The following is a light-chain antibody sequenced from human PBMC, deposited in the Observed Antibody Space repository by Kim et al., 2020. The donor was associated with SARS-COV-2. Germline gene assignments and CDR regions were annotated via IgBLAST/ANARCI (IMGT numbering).Light chain of an antibody. V-gene: IGKV1-39*01. CDR2: ADS. CDR3: QQTYNAPRT. Sequence: ASVGDGVAITCRASKSISTLLNWYQQKPGKAPKLLIYADSSLQSGVPSRFSGSGSGTDFTLTISTLQPEDFATYFCQQTYNAPRTFGQGTKVDIK. CDR1: KSISTL. J-gene: IGKJ1*01.